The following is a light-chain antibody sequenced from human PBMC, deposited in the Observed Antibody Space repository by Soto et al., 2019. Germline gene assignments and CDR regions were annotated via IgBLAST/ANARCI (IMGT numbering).Light chain of an antibody. Sequence: QSALTQPASVSGSPGQSITISCTGTSSDVGDYNYVSWYQQHPGKAPKLMIYGVSNRPSGVSNRFSGSKSGNTASLTISGLQAEDEADYYCSSYTSSSAHYVFGTGTKLTVL. CDR3: SSYTSSSAHYV. V-gene: IGLV2-14*01. CDR1: SSDVGDYNY. J-gene: IGLJ1*01. CDR2: GVS.